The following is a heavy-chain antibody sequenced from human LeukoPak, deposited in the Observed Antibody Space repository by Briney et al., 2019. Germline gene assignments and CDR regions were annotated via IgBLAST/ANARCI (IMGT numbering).Heavy chain of an antibody. V-gene: IGHV4-59*08. D-gene: IGHD3-9*01. J-gene: IGHJ4*02. CDR1: GGSISSYY. CDR2: IYYSGST. Sequence: SETLSLTCTVSGGSISSYYWSWIRQPPGKGLEWIGYIYYSGSTNYNPSLKGRVTISVDTPKNQFSLKLSSVTAADTAVYYCARLDILTGYPYDYWGQGTLVTVSS. CDR3: ARLDILTGYPYDY.